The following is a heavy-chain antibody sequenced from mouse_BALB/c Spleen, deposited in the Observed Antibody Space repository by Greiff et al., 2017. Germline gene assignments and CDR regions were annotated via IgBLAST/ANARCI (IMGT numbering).Heavy chain of an antibody. CDR3: ARGGLGYAMDY. J-gene: IGHJ4*01. V-gene: IGHV3-2*02. CDR2: ISYSGST. Sequence: EVHLVESGPGLVKPSQSLSLTCTVTGYSITSDYAWNWIRQFPGNKLEWMGYISYSGSTSYNPSLKSRISITRDTSKNQFFLQLNSVTTEDTATYYCARGGLGYAMDYWGQGTSVTVSS. CDR1: GYSITSDYA. D-gene: IGHD1-1*02.